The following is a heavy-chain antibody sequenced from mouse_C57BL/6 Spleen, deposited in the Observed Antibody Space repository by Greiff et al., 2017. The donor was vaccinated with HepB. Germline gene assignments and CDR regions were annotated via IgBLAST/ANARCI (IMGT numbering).Heavy chain of an antibody. D-gene: IGHD5-5*01. CDR3: RRWGSYLYYAMDY. CDR2: IDPETGGT. Sequence: VQGVESGAELVRPGASVTLSCKASGYTFTDYEMHWVKQTPVHGLEWIGAIDPETGGTAYNQKIKGKAILTADKSSSTAYMELRSLTSEDSAVYYCRRWGSYLYYAMDYWGQGTSVTVSS. J-gene: IGHJ4*01. CDR1: GYTFTDYE. V-gene: IGHV1-15*01.